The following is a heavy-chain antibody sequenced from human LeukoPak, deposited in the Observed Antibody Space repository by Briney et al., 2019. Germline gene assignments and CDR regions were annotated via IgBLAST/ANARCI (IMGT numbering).Heavy chain of an antibody. Sequence: GGSLRLSCAASGFTFSSYSMNWVRQAPGKGLEWVAFIRYDGSSKYYADSVKGRFTISRDNSKNTLYLQMNSLRAEDTAVYYCAKDISGSSTYYFDYWGQGTLVTVSS. J-gene: IGHJ4*02. V-gene: IGHV3-30*02. CDR3: AKDISGSSTYYFDY. CDR2: IRYDGSSK. D-gene: IGHD1-26*01. CDR1: GFTFSSYS.